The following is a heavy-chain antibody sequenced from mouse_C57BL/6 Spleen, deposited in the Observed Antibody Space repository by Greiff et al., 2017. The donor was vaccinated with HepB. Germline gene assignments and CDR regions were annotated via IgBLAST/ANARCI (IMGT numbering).Heavy chain of an antibody. CDR2: IDPSDSYT. D-gene: IGHD3-1*01. J-gene: IGHJ4*01. Sequence: QVQLQQPGAELVMPGASVKLSCKASGYTFTSYWMHWVKQRPGQGLEWIGEIDPSDSYTNYNQKFKGKSTLTVDKSSSTAYMQLSSLTSEDSAVYYGARRRATYAMDYWGQGTSVTVSS. V-gene: IGHV1-69*01. CDR3: ARRRATYAMDY. CDR1: GYTFTSYW.